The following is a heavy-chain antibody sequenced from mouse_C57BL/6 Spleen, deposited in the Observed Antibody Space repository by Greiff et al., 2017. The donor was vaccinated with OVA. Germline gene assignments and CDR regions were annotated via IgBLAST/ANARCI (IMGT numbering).Heavy chain of an antibody. J-gene: IGHJ4*01. CDR3: ARRGDIDYDVSYAMDY. CDR2: IYPGDGDT. V-gene: IGHV1-80*01. D-gene: IGHD2-4*01. Sequence: VQLQESGAELVKPGASVKISCKASGYAFSSYWMNWVKQRPGKGLEWIGQIYPGDGDTNYNGKFKGKATLTADKSSSTAYMQLSSLTSEDSAVYFCARRGDIDYDVSYAMDYWGQGTSVTVSS. CDR1: GYAFSSYW.